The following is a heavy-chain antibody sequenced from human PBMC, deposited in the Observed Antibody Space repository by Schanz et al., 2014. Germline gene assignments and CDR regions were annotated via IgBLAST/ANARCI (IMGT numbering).Heavy chain of an antibody. CDR3: ARGRGFYDY. V-gene: IGHV1-69*09. D-gene: IGHD3-10*01. CDR2: FIPILDVG. Sequence: QVQLVQSGAEVKKPGASVKVSCKASGYTFTSYGISWVRQARGQGLEWVGRFIPILDVGNYAQQFQGRVSITADTSTNTAYMELSSLTSEDTAVHYCARGRGFYDYWGQGTLVTVSS. J-gene: IGHJ4*02. CDR1: GYTFTSYG.